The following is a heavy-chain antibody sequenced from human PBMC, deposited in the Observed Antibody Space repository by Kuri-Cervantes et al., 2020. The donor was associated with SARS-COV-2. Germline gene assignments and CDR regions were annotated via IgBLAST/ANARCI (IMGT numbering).Heavy chain of an antibody. Sequence: GESLKISCAASGFTFSSYWMHWVRQGPGKGLVWVSRINIDGSSTSYADSVKGRFTISRDHAKNTLYLQMNSLRAEDTAVYYCARGPLYSSSWYDWFDPWGQGTLVTVSS. CDR3: ARGPLYSSSWYDWFDP. D-gene: IGHD6-13*01. CDR1: GFTFSSYW. V-gene: IGHV3-74*01. CDR2: INIDGSST. J-gene: IGHJ5*02.